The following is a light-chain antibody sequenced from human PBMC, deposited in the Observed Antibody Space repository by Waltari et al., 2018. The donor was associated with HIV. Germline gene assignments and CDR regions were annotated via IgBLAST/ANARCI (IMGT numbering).Light chain of an antibody. J-gene: IGKJ4*01. CDR1: QTVSYTSNDKSY. CDR3: QQYYTTPL. V-gene: IGKV4-1*01. Sequence: VLTQSPEFPTASQGERATLNCTSTQTVSYTSNDKSYLAWYQHRPGQPPKLLVSGASARHPGVPDRFSGSGSGTSFTLTIDNLQPEDVGIYYCQQYYTTPLFGGGTKVEI. CDR2: GAS.